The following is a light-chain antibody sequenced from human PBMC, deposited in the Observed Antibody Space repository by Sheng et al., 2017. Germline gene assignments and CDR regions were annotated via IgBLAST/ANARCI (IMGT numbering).Light chain of an antibody. CDR1: KLGDKY. Sequence: SYELTQPPSVSVSPGQTASITCSGDKLGDKYACWYRQKPGQSPVLVIYEDTKRPSGIPERISGSNSGNTATLTISGTQAMDEADYYCQAWDSGTVVFGGGTKLTVL. CDR3: QAWDSGTVV. J-gene: IGLJ2*01. CDR2: EDT. V-gene: IGLV3-1*01.